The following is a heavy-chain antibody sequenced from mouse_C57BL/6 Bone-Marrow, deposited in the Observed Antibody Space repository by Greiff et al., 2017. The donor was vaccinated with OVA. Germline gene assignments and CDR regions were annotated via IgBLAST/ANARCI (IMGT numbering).Heavy chain of an antibody. CDR2: ISAGGSYT. CDR3: ARYGYDDYYAMDY. V-gene: IGHV5-4*01. CDR1: GFTFSSYA. D-gene: IGHD2-2*01. Sequence: EVHLVESGGGLVKPGGSLKLSCAASGFTFSSYAMSWVRQTPEKRLEWVATISAGGSYTYYPDNVKGRFTISRDNAKNNLYLQMSHLKSEDTAMYYCARYGYDDYYAMDYWGQGTSVTVSS. J-gene: IGHJ4*01.